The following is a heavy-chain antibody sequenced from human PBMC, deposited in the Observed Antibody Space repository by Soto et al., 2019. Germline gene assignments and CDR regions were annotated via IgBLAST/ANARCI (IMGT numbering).Heavy chain of an antibody. CDR2: IYYSGNT. J-gene: IGHJ4*02. V-gene: IGHV4-39*01. CDR1: GGSISGSDYN. Sequence: QLQLQESGPGLVKPSETLSLTCTVSGGSISGSDYNWGWIRQPPGKGLEWIGSIYYSGNTYYNPSLKVRGTISVDPSKNQFALKLSSVTAADTAVYYCARHRQWLLLPDYWGQGTLVTVSS. D-gene: IGHD6-19*01. CDR3: ARHRQWLLLPDY.